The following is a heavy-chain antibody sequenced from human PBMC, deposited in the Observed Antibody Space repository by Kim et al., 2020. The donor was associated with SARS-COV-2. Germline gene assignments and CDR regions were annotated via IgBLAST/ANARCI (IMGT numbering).Heavy chain of an antibody. CDR1: GFTFSSYG. D-gene: IGHD2-2*02. Sequence: GGSLRLSCAASGFTFSSYGMHWVRQAPGKGLEWVAVISYDGSNKYYADSVKGRFTISRDNSKNTLYLQMNSLRAEDTAVYYCAKDLGIVVVPAAIGPFDYWGQGTLVTVSS. J-gene: IGHJ4*02. CDR2: ISYDGSNK. V-gene: IGHV3-30*18. CDR3: AKDLGIVVVPAAIGPFDY.